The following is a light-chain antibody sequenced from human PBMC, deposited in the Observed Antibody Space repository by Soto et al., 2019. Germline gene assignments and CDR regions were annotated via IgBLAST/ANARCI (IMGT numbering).Light chain of an antibody. CDR3: QQYNSYLCT. CDR2: DAS. J-gene: IGKJ1*01. V-gene: IGKV1-5*01. Sequence: DIQMTQSPSTLSASVGDRVTITCRASQSISSWLAWYQQKPGKAPKLLIYDASSLESGVPSRFSGSGSGPEFTLTISTLPTDDFATYYCQQYNSYLCTFGQGTKVEIK. CDR1: QSISSW.